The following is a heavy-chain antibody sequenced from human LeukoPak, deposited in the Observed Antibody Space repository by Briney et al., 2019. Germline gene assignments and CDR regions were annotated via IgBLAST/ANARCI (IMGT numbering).Heavy chain of an antibody. CDR3: TTESLDPGTSRVDFDY. D-gene: IGHD3-10*01. CDR1: GFTFIDPW. V-gene: IGHV3-15*01. CDR2: IKIKTDGGTA. Sequence: GGPLKLSFAGSGFTFIDPWLSWFRQVSGKGLDGFAGIKIKTDGGTADYAAPVKGRFTISRDDSKNTVYLQMNSLKVEDTAVYYCTTESLDPGTSRVDFDYWGQGTLVTVSS. J-gene: IGHJ4*02.